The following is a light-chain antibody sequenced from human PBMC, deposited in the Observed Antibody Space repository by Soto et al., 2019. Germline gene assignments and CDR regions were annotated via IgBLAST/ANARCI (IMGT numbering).Light chain of an antibody. CDR1: QDISNY. CDR3: QQYDNLPLT. V-gene: IGKV1-33*01. Sequence: DIPMTQSPSPLSASVGDRVTITCQASQDISNYLNWYHQKPGKAPKLLIYDTSNLETGVPSRFSGSGSGTDFTFTISRLEPEDIATYYCQQYDNLPLTFGGGTKVEIK. CDR2: DTS. J-gene: IGKJ4*01.